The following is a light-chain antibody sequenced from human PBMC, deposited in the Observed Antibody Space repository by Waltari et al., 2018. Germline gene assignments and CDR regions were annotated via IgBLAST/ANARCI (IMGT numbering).Light chain of an antibody. V-gene: IGKV3-15*01. CDR1: QSVNDN. Sequence: EIVMTQSPDPLSVSPGERATLSCRASQSVNDNLAWYQQKPGQAPRLLIYGTSTRATGIPARFSGSGSGTEFTLTISSLQSEDFAVYYCQHYNKWPPWTFGQGTKVEIK. CDR2: GTS. CDR3: QHYNKWPPWT. J-gene: IGKJ1*01.